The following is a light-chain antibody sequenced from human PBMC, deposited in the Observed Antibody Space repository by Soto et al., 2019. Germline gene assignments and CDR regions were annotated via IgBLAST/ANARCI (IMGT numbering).Light chain of an antibody. V-gene: IGKV1-5*03. CDR2: QAS. J-gene: IGKJ1*01. CDR3: LPYLSYWT. CDR1: QSISRP. Sequence: DIQMTQSPSTLSASVGARVSITCRASQSISRPLAWYQQKPGKAPNLLIYQASNLETGVPSRFTGSGSGTVVTLTISSLQPDDLASYYCLPYLSYWTFGQGTKGEGK.